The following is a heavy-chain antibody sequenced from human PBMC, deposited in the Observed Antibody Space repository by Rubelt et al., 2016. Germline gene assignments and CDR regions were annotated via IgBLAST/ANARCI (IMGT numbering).Heavy chain of an antibody. CDR3: ARDLGDFWSGYKSPTFDY. V-gene: IGHV4-39*07. J-gene: IGHJ4*02. CDR2: VYYSGAA. Sequence: QLQPQESGPRLVKPSGTLSLTCTVSGGSISSMSYYWGWIRQPPGEGLDWIASVYYSGAAYYNPSLVSLVTMSVDTSKNQFSLTLSSVTAADTAVYYCARDLGDFWSGYKSPTFDYWGQGTLVTVSS. CDR1: GGSISSMSYY. D-gene: IGHD3-3*01.